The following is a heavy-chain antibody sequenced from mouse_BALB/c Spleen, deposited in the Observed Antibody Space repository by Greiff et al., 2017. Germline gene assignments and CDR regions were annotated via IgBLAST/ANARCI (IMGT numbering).Heavy chain of an antibody. CDR3: VRHEYGNYWYFDV. J-gene: IGHJ1*01. CDR2: IRSKSNNYAT. Sequence: EVQLVESGGGLVQPKGSLKLSCAASGFTFNTYAMNWVRQAPGKGLEWVARIRSKSNNYATYYADSVKDRFTISRDDSQSMLYLQMNNLKTEDTAMYYCVRHEYGNYWYFDVWGAGTTVTVSS. CDR1: GFTFNTYA. V-gene: IGHV10-1*02. D-gene: IGHD2-10*02.